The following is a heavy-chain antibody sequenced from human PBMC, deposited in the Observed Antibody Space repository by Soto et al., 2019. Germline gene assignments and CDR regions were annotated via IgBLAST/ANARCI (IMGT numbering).Heavy chain of an antibody. CDR2: ISAYNGNT. V-gene: IGHV1-18*01. D-gene: IGHD3-22*01. CDR3: ARVDDSSGYFSVYYYYYGMDG. Sequence: QVQLVQSGAEVKKPGASVKVSCKASGYTFTSYGISWVRQAPGQGLEWMGWISAYNGNTNYAQKLQGRVTITTDTSTSTAYMELRSLRSDDTAVYYCARVDDSSGYFSVYYYYYGMDGWGQGTTVTVSS. CDR1: GYTFTSYG. J-gene: IGHJ6*02.